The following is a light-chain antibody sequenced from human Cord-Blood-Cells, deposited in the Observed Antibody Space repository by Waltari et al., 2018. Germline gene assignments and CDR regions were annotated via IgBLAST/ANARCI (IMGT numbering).Light chain of an antibody. Sequence: QAVLTQPASLSASPGASASLTCTLRSGTNAGTYRLYWYQQKPGSPPQYLLRYKSDSDKQQGSGVPSRFSGSKDASANAGILLISGLQSEDEADYYCMIWHSSAWVFGGGTKLTVL. V-gene: IGLV5-45*01. CDR2: YKSDSDK. J-gene: IGLJ3*02. CDR1: SGTNAGTYR. CDR3: MIWHSSAWV.